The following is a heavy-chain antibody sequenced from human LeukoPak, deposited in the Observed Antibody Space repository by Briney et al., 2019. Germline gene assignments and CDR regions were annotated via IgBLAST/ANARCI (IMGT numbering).Heavy chain of an antibody. Sequence: SETLSLTCTVSGGSISSSSYYWGWIRQPPGKGLEWIGSIYYSGSTYYNPSLKSRVTISVDTSKNQFSLKLSSVTAADTAVYYCARQRSLYYGSGSQSYFQHWGQGTLVTVSS. V-gene: IGHV4-39*01. CDR2: IYYSGST. CDR3: ARQRSLYYGSGSQSYFQH. CDR1: GGSISSSSYY. J-gene: IGHJ1*01. D-gene: IGHD3-10*01.